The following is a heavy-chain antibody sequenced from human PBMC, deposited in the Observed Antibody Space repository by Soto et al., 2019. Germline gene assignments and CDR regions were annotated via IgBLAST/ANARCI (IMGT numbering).Heavy chain of an antibody. V-gene: IGHV6-1*01. Sequence: PSPALSLTCAIPGESVSSSRVTWNCIRQSPSRGLEWLGRTYYRSKWYNDYAESVKSRITINPDTSKNQFSLHLNSVTPEDAAVYYCVRLIGNSWLDFWGQGTLVTVSS. D-gene: IGHD1-26*01. CDR3: VRLIGNSWLDF. J-gene: IGHJ5*01. CDR1: GESVSSSRVT. CDR2: TYYRSKWYN.